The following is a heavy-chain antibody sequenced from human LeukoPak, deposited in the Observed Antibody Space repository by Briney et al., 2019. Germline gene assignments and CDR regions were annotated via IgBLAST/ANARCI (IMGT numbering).Heavy chain of an antibody. J-gene: IGHJ4*02. CDR3: ARENYFGSGSYPDY. Sequence: PSETLSLTCTVSGGSISSYYWSWIRQPPGKGLEWIGYIYYSGSTNYNPSLKSRVTISVDTSKNQFSLKLSSVTAADTAVYYCARENYFGSGSYPDYWGQGTLVTVSS. CDR2: IYYSGST. CDR1: GGSISSYY. V-gene: IGHV4-59*08. D-gene: IGHD3-10*01.